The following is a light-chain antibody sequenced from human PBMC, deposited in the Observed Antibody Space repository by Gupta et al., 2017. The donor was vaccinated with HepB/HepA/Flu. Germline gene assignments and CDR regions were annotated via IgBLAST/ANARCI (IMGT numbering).Light chain of an antibody. Sequence: SPLPQPPSVSGSPFPSGTISCTCTSSDVGSYTRVSWYQQPPGTAPKLMIYEVSNRPSGVPDRFSGSKYGNTAALTISGLQAAEEADYYCSSYTSISTPVVFGGGTKLTVL. CDR3: SSYTSISTPVV. CDR1: SSDVGSYTR. J-gene: IGLJ2*01. CDR2: EVS. V-gene: IGLV2-18*02.